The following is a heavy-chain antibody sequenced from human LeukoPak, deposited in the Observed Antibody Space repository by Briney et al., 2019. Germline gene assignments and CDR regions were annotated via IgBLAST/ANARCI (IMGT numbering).Heavy chain of an antibody. V-gene: IGHV4-61*02. CDR3: ARGSSCSSTSCYTGRDY. J-gene: IGHJ4*02. CDR2: IYTSGST. D-gene: IGHD2-2*01. Sequence: SETLSLTCTVSGGSISSGSYYWSWIRQPAGKGLEWIGRIYTSGSTNYNPSLKSRVTISVDTSKNQFSLKLSSVTAADTAVYYCARGSSCSSTSCYTGRDYWGQGTLVTVSS. CDR1: GGSISSGSYY.